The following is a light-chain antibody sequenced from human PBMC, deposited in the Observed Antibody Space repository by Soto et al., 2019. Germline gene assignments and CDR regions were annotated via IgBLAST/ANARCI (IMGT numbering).Light chain of an antibody. V-gene: IGLV2-14*01. J-gene: IGLJ2*01. CDR2: DVS. CDR1: SSDVGGYNY. CDR3: SSYTSISTLVV. Sequence: QSALTQPASVSGSPGQSITISSTGTSSDVGGYNYVSWYQQHPGKAPKLLIYDVSNRPSGVSNRFSGSKSGNTASLTISGLQAEDEADYYCSSYTSISTLVVFGGGTKLTVL.